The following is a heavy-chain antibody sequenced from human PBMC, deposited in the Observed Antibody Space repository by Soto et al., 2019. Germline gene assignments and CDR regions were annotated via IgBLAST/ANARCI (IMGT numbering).Heavy chain of an antibody. CDR1: GYTFTSYG. Sequence: GASVKVSCKASGYTFTSYGISWVRQAPGQGLEWMGWISAYNGNTNYAQKLQGRVTMTTDTSTSTAYMELRSLRSDDTAVYYCARSDYYDSSGYPPRFDPWGQGTLVTVAS. CDR2: ISAYNGNT. V-gene: IGHV1-18*01. D-gene: IGHD3-22*01. J-gene: IGHJ5*02. CDR3: ARSDYYDSSGYPPRFDP.